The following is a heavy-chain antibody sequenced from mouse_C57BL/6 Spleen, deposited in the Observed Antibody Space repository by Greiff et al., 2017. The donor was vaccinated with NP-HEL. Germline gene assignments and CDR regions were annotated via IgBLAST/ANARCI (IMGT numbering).Heavy chain of an antibody. D-gene: IGHD1-1*01. J-gene: IGHJ1*03. Sequence: EVKLMESGGGLVKPGGSLKLSCAASGFTFSSYAMSWVRQTPEKRLEWVATISDGGSYTYYPDNVKGRFTISRDNAKNNLYLQMSHLKSEDTAMYYCARGGITTVVAPGYFDVWGTGTTVTVSS. CDR2: ISDGGSYT. CDR1: GFTFSSYA. CDR3: ARGGITTVVAPGYFDV. V-gene: IGHV5-4*03.